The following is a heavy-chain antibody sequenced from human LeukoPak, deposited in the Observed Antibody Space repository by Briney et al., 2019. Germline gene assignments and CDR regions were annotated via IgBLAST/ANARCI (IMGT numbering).Heavy chain of an antibody. J-gene: IGHJ4*02. Sequence: GGSLRLSCAASGFTFSNYAMSWVRQAPGKGLEWVSAILGSGGSTYYADSVKGRFTVSRDNSKSTLYLQMNSLRAEDTALYYCAKGGDYDVLTGYYAPDYWGQGTLVTVSS. CDR2: ILGSGGST. CDR3: AKGGDYDVLTGYYAPDY. D-gene: IGHD3-9*01. V-gene: IGHV3-23*01. CDR1: GFTFSNYA.